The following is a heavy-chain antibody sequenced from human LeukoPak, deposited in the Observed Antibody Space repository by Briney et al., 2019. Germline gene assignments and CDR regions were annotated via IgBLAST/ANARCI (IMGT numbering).Heavy chain of an antibody. CDR3: ARAPRITMVRGVIYWFDP. Sequence: ASVKVSCKASGYTFTSYDINWVRQATGQGLEWMGWMNPNSGNTAYEQKFEGRVTITRNTSISTAYMELSRLRSEDTAVYYWARAPRITMVRGVIYWFDPWGQGTLVTVSS. CDR2: MNPNSGNT. CDR1: GYTFTSYD. D-gene: IGHD3-10*01. V-gene: IGHV1-8*03. J-gene: IGHJ5*02.